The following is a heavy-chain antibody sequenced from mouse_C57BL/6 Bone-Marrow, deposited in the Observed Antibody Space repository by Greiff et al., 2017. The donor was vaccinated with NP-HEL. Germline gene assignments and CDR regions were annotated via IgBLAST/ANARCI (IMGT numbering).Heavy chain of an antibody. CDR3: AKEGLNWEGGTWDFDV. CDR2: IYPGSGNT. J-gene: IGHJ1*03. V-gene: IGHV1-84*01. Sequence: LQESGPELVKPGASVKISCKASGYTFTDYYINWVKQRPGQGLEWIGWIYPGSGNTKYNEKFKGKATLTVDTSSSTAYMQLSSLTSEDSAVYFCAKEGLNWEGGTWDFDVWGTGTTVTVSS. D-gene: IGHD4-1*01. CDR1: GYTFTDYY.